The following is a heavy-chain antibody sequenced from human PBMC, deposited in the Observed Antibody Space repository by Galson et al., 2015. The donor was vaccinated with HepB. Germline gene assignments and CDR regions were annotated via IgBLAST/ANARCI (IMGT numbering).Heavy chain of an antibody. CDR2: ISSTSTYI. V-gene: IGHV3-21*01. D-gene: IGHD5/OR15-5a*01. Sequence: SLRLSCAASGFSFRTYRMTWVRQAPGKGLDWVSCISSTSTYIAYTDSVKGRFTISRDNAKSSVYLQMSDLRAEDTAVYFCAKSVLEGGHWYFDIWGRGTLVTVSS. J-gene: IGHJ2*01. CDR1: GFSFRTYR. CDR3: AKSVLEGGHWYFDI.